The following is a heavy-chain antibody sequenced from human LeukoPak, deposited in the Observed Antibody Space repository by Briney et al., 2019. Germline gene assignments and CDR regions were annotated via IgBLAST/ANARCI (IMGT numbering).Heavy chain of an antibody. V-gene: IGHV4-61*08. CDR2: IHYSGST. CDR3: ARAVYSSSALDY. CDR1: GGSISSGDYY. J-gene: IGHJ4*02. D-gene: IGHD6-13*01. Sequence: SETLSLTCTVSGGSISSGDYYWSWIRQPPGKGLEWIGYIHYSGSTSYNPSLKSRVTISVDTSKNQFSLKLSSVTAADTAVYYCARAVYSSSALDYWGQGTLVTVSS.